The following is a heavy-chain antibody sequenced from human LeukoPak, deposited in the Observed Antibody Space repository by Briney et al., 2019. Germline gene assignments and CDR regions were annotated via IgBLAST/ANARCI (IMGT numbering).Heavy chain of an antibody. J-gene: IGHJ4*02. CDR1: GFTFSNYA. D-gene: IGHD2-2*01. V-gene: IGHV3-23*01. Sequence: PGGSLRLSCAASGFTFSNYAMNWVRQAPGKGLEWVSGISGSAGSTYYADSVKGRFTIPRDDSKNTLYLQMNSLRAEDTAVYYCAKAPCSSTTCYFDSWGQGTLVTVSS. CDR3: AKAPCSSTTCYFDS. CDR2: ISGSAGST.